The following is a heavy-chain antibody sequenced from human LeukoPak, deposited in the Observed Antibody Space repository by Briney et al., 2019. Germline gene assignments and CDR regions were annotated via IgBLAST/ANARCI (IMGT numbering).Heavy chain of an antibody. CDR1: GGTLSSTT. V-gene: IGHV1-69*13. D-gene: IGHD2-21*02. Sequence: SVTVSFTASGGTLSSTTINWVRQAPGQGLEWMGGITPIFRTPNYAQKFQGRVTITAVESMSTAYMELSSLRSEDTAVYYCARGWLAETTVVTPYNYWGQGTLVTVSS. J-gene: IGHJ4*02. CDR3: ARGWLAETTVVTPYNY. CDR2: ITPIFRTP.